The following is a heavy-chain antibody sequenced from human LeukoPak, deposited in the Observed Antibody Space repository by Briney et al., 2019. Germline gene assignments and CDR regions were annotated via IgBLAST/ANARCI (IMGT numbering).Heavy chain of an antibody. J-gene: IGHJ6*02. V-gene: IGHV3-9*01. CDR2: ISWNSGSI. CDR1: GFTFDDYA. CDR3: AREEVWFGETKYYFGLDV. D-gene: IGHD3-10*01. Sequence: GRSLRLSCAASGFTFDDYAMHWVRQAPGKGLEWVLGISWNSGSIGYADSVKGRFTISRDNAKKSLYLQMNSLRAEDTAIYYCAREEVWFGETKYYFGLDVWGQGTTVTVSS.